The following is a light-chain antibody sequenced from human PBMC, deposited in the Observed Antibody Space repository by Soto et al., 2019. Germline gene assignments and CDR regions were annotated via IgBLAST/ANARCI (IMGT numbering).Light chain of an antibody. J-gene: IGLJ2*01. CDR1: SSNIGSNT. CDR2: SNN. V-gene: IGLV1-44*01. Sequence: QSVLTQPPSASGTPGQRVTSSCSGSSSNIGSNTVNWYQQLPGTAPKLLIYSNNQRPSGVPDRFSGSKSGTSASLAISGLQSEHEADYYCAAWDDSLNGVVFGGGTKLTVL. CDR3: AAWDDSLNGVV.